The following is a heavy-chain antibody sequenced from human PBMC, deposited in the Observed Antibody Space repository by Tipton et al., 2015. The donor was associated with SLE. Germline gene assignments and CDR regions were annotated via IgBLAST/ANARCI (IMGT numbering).Heavy chain of an antibody. CDR1: GFTFSSYA. CDR3: ARARYCSGGSCYGAAFDI. CDR2: ISYDGSNK. J-gene: IGHJ3*02. D-gene: IGHD2-15*01. V-gene: IGHV3-30-3*01. Sequence: SLRLSCAASGFTFSSYAMHWVRQAPGKGLEWVAVISYDGSNKYYADSVKGRFTISRDNSKNTLYLQMNSLRAEDTAVYYCARARYCSGGSCYGAAFDIWGQGTMVTVSS.